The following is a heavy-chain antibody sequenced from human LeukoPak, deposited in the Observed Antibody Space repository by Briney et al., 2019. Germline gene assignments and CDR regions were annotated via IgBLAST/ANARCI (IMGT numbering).Heavy chain of an antibody. V-gene: IGHV3-21*01. Sequence: GGSLRLSCAASGFTFSSYSMNWVRQAPGKGLEWVSSISSSSSYIYYADSVKGRFTISRDNAKNSLYLQMNSLRAEDTAVYYCARLQLLLRSLYWYFDLWGRGTLVTVSS. CDR2: ISSSSSYI. CDR3: ARLQLLLRSLYWYFDL. D-gene: IGHD2-15*01. J-gene: IGHJ2*01. CDR1: GFTFSSYS.